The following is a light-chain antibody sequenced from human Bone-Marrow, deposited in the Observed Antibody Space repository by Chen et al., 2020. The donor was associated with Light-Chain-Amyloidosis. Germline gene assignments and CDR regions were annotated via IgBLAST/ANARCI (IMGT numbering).Light chain of an antibody. CDR3: QVWDRSSDRPV. J-gene: IGLJ3*02. CDR1: NIGSTS. V-gene: IGLV3-21*02. Sequence: YVLTQPSSVSVAPGQTTTIACGGNNIGSTSVHWYQQTPGQAPLLVVYDDSDRPSGIPERLPGSNSGNTATLTISRVEAGDEADYYCQVWDRSSDRPVFGGGTKLTVL. CDR2: DDS.